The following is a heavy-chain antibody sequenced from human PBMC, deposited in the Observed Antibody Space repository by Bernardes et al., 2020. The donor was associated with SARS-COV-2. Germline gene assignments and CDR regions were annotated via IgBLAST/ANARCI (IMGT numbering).Heavy chain of an antibody. CDR2: IYTSGST. CDR3: AREGGWRNGAFDI. V-gene: IGHV4-61*02. Sequence: SEPLSLTCTVSGGSISSGSYYWSWIRQPAGKGLEWIGRIYTSGSTNYNPSLKSRVTISVDTSKNQFSLKLSSVTAADTAVYYCAREGGWRNGAFDIWGQGTMVTVSS. J-gene: IGHJ3*02. D-gene: IGHD6-19*01. CDR1: GGSISSGSYY.